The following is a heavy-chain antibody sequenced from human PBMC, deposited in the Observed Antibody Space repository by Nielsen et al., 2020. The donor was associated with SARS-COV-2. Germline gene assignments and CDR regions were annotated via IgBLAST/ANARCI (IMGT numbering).Heavy chain of an antibody. J-gene: IGHJ6*02. CDR3: AKDKYQLLNYGMDV. CDR1: GFSVSTSY. D-gene: IGHD2-2*01. Sequence: GESLKISCAASGFSVSTSYMSWVRQAPGKGLEWVSAISGSGGSTYYADSVKGRFTISRDNSKNTLYLQMNSLRAEDTAVYYCAKDKYQLLNYGMDVWGQGTTVTVSS. V-gene: IGHV3-23*01. CDR2: ISGSGGST.